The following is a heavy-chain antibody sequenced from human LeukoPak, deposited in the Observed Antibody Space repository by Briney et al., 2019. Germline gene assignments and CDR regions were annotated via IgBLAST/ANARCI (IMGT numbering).Heavy chain of an antibody. Sequence: SETLSLTCTVSGGSMSSYYWNWIRQPPGKGLEWIGYIYYSGSTNYNPSLKSRVTISVDTSKNQFSLKLSSVTAADTAEYYCARGNCYDSRTYYRAFDIWGQGTMVTVSS. J-gene: IGHJ3*02. V-gene: IGHV4-59*01. CDR2: IYYSGST. D-gene: IGHD3-22*01. CDR1: GGSMSSYY. CDR3: ARGNCYDSRTYYRAFDI.